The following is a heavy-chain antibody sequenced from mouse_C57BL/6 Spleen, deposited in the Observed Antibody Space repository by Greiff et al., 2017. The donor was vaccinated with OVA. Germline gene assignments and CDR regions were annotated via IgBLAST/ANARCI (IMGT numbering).Heavy chain of an antibody. Sequence: QVQLQQPGAELVKPGASVKMSCKASGYTFTSYDINWVKQRPGQGLEWIGWIYPRDGSTKYNEKFKGKATLTVDTSSSTAYMELHSLTSEDSAVYFCARGDGSFPFDYWGQGTTLTVSS. J-gene: IGHJ2*01. D-gene: IGHD1-1*01. CDR2: IYPRDGST. CDR1: GYTFTSYD. CDR3: ARGDGSFPFDY. V-gene: IGHV1-85*01.